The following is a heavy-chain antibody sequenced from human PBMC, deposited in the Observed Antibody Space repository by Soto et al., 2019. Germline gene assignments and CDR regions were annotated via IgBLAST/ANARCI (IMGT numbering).Heavy chain of an antibody. Sequence: GASVKVSCKASGYTFTGYYMHWVRQAPGQGLEWMGWINPNSGGTNYAQKFQGRVTMTRDTSISTAYMELSRLRSDDTAVYYCAREFRSSQWLGACYGMDVWGQGTTVTVSS. J-gene: IGHJ6*02. CDR1: GYTFTGYY. D-gene: IGHD6-19*01. CDR2: INPNSGGT. CDR3: AREFRSSQWLGACYGMDV. V-gene: IGHV1-2*02.